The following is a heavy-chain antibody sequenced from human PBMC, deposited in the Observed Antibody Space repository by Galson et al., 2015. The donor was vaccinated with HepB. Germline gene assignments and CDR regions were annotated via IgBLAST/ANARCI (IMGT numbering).Heavy chain of an antibody. CDR3: TAWWELRAFDI. CDR1: GFTFSNAW. D-gene: IGHD1-26*01. V-gene: IGHV3-15*01. CDR2: IKSKTDGGTT. Sequence: SLRLSCAASGFTFSNAWMSWVRQAPGKGLEWVGHIKSKTDGGTTDYAAPVKGRFTISRDDSKNTLYLQMNSLKTEGTAVYYCTAWWELRAFDIWGQGTMVTVSS. J-gene: IGHJ3*02.